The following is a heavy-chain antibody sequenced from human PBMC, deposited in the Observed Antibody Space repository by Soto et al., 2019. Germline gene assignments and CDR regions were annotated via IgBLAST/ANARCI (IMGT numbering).Heavy chain of an antibody. CDR1: GGSIRSSNW. D-gene: IGHD4-4*01. Sequence: PSETLSLTCAVSGGSIRSSNWWSWVRQPPGKGMEWMGEIYHRGSTNSNLALKSRVTRSVAKSKNQFSLKLSSVTAADAAVYYCARGAGGMNKYDYNNHLIDPWGPVTQVTVS. V-gene: IGHV4-4*02. J-gene: IGHJ5*02. CDR2: IYHRGST. CDR3: ARGAGGMNKYDYNNHLIDP.